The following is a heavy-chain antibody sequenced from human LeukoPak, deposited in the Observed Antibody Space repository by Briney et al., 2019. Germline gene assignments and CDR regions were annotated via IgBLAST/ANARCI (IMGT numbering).Heavy chain of an antibody. V-gene: IGHV3-53*01. CDR3: ARIDYYDSSSDY. D-gene: IGHD3-22*01. Sequence: GGSLRLSCAASGFSFDDYAMHWVRQAPGKGLEWVSVIYSGGSTYYADSVKGRFTISRDNSKNTLYLQMNSLRAEDTAVYYCARIDYYDSSSDYWGQGTLVTVSS. J-gene: IGHJ4*02. CDR1: GFSFDDYA. CDR2: IYSGGST.